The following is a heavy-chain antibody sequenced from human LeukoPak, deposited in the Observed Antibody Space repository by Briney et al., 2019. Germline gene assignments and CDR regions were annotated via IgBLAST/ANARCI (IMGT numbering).Heavy chain of an antibody. CDR1: GGSISSYY. V-gene: IGHV4-4*07. D-gene: IGHD2-2*01. Sequence: SETLSLTCTVSGGSISSYYWSWIRQPAGKGLEWIGRIYTSGSTNYNPSLKSRVTMSVDTSKNQFSLRLSSVTAADTAVYYCARGPSIVVVPPSTSVDWFDPWGQGTLVTVSS. J-gene: IGHJ5*02. CDR3: ARGPSIVVVPPSTSVDWFDP. CDR2: IYTSGST.